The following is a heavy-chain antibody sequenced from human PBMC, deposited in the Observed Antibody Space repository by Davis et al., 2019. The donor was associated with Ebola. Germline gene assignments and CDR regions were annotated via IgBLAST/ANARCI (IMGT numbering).Heavy chain of an antibody. CDR3: ASATGDRENAFDI. CDR2: ISFDGSNK. V-gene: IGHV3-30*04. D-gene: IGHD7-27*01. J-gene: IGHJ3*02. CDR1: GFTFSRYA. Sequence: GESLKISCVASGFTFSRYAMHWVRQAPGKGLEWVAVISFDGSNKVYADSVRGRFTLSRDNFKNTVYVQVNSLRAEDTAVYYCASATGDRENAFDIWGQGTMVTVSS.